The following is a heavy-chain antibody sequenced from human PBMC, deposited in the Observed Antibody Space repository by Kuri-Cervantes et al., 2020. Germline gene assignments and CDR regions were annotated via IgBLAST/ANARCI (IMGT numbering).Heavy chain of an antibody. CDR3: ARGGWYQDY. J-gene: IGHJ4*02. CDR1: GGSISSYY. D-gene: IGHD6-19*01. V-gene: IGHV4-59*13. CDR2: VYYSGST. Sequence: SETLSLTCTVSGGSISSYYWSWIRQPPGKGLEYIGYVYYSGSTNYNPSLKSRVTISVDTSRNQFSLKLDSVTAADTAVYFCARGGWYQDYWGQGTLVTVSS.